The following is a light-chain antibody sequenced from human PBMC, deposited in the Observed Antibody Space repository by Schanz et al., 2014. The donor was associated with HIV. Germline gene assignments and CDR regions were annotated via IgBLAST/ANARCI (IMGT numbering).Light chain of an antibody. J-gene: IGKJ1*01. V-gene: IGKV3-15*01. Sequence: IVLTQSPGTLSLSPGERGTLSCRASQSVSMNLAWYQQKHGQAPRLLIYGASTRATGIPARFSGSGSGTDFTLTISSLQPEDVAVYYCQQYYRTPWTFGQGTKVEIK. CDR2: GAS. CDR3: QQYYRTPWT. CDR1: QSVSMN.